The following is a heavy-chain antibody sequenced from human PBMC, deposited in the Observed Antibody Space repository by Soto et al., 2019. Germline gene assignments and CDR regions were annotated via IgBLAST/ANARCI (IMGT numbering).Heavy chain of an antibody. CDR2: INPDSGDT. CDR1: GYTFSGYY. CDR3: ARTKAFDY. V-gene: IGHV1-2*02. Sequence: SVKVSCKASGYTFSGYYMHWVRQAPGQGLEWMGWINPDSGDTKYAQKFQGRVTMTRDTSISTAYMELSRLTSDDTAVYYCARTKAFDYWGQGTLVTFSS. J-gene: IGHJ4*02. D-gene: IGHD2-8*01.